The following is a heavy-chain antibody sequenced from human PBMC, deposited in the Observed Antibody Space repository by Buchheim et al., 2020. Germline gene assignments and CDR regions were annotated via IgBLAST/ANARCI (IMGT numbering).Heavy chain of an antibody. CDR3: ARDHSYGDFDY. D-gene: IGHD4-17*01. V-gene: IGHV3-48*02. CDR1: GFNFIDYN. Sequence: EVQLVGSGGGLVQPGGSLRLSCVVSGFNFIDYNMNWVRQAPGKGLEWVAYITGRSSLMNYADSVKGRFTISRDNAHNSLSLQMDSLRDEDTAVYYCARDHSYGDFDYWGQGT. J-gene: IGHJ4*02. CDR2: ITGRSSLM.